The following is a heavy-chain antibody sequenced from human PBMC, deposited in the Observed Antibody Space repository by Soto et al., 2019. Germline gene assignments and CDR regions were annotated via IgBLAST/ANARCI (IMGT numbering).Heavy chain of an antibody. CDR3: ATGRYYFGSEY. CDR1: GDSVNNGNYL. J-gene: IGHJ4*02. CDR2: AYYRGST. D-gene: IGHD3-10*01. V-gene: IGHV4-61*01. Sequence: SETLPLTCAVYGDSVNNGNYLWSWIRQPPGKALEWIGYAYYRGSTNYNPSLKSRVTVSLDTSKNRVSLRLTSVTAADTAVYYCATGRYYFGSEYWGQGTLVTVSS.